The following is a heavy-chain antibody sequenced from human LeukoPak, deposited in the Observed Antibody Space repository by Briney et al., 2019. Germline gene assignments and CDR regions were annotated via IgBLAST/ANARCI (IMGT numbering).Heavy chain of an antibody. CDR1: GINFRKYW. CDR3: TRDYSNARDY. J-gene: IGHJ4*02. CDR2: ISEDGSRE. Sequence: TGGSLRLSCEVSGINFRKYWMTWVRQAPGKGLEWVASISEDGSREWYVDSVKGRFAVSRDNAKNALYLQVNSLRVDDTAVYYCTRDYSNARDYWGQGTLVTVSS. D-gene: IGHD2-21*01. V-gene: IGHV3-7*01.